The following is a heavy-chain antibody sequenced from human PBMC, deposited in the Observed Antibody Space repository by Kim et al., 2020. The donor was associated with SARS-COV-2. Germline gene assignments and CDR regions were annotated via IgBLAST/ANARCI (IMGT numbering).Heavy chain of an antibody. Sequence: LKGGVTISVDTSKNQFSLKLSSVTAADTAVYYCERATMITFGGVIDHFDYWGQGTLVTVSS. D-gene: IGHD3-16*02. CDR3: ERATMITFGGVIDHFDY. V-gene: IGHV4-31*02. J-gene: IGHJ4*02.